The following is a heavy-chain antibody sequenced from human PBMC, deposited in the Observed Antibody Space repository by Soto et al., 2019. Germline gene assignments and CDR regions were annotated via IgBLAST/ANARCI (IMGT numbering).Heavy chain of an antibody. Sequence: QVRLQESGPGLVKPSETLSLTCIVSGDSMSSDFWTWIRQPPGQGLEWIGYIFHSGQTNYNPSLSGRATISVDTSKKKSSLKMNSVTGADPAVYYCARAQGHYDASGPNDFAPWGQGALVVVSS. CDR1: GDSMSSDF. V-gene: IGHV4-59*01. CDR3: ARAQGHYDASGPNDFAP. CDR2: IFHSGQT. D-gene: IGHD3-16*01. J-gene: IGHJ5*02.